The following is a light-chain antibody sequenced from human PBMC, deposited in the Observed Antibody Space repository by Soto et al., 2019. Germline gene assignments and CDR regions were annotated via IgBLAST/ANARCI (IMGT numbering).Light chain of an antibody. J-gene: IGLJ1*01. CDR2: SNN. CDR1: SSNIGSST. V-gene: IGLV1-44*01. Sequence: QSVLTQPPSTSGTPGQRVTISCSGSSSNIGSSTVNWYQQLRGTAPKLLIYSNNQRPSGVPDRFSGSKSGTSASLAISGLQSEDESDYYCATWHDSLDGRYVFGTGTKLTVL. CDR3: ATWHDSLDGRYV.